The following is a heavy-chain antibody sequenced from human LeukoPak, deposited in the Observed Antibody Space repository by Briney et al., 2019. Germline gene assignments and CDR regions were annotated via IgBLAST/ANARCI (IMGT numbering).Heavy chain of an antibody. J-gene: IGHJ4*02. V-gene: IGHV3-30*18. CDR1: GFTFSSYG. D-gene: IGHD7-27*01. CDR2: IANDGRDK. CDR3: GKDRKLGPADYYFDY. Sequence: GGSLRLSCAASGFTFSSYGMHWVRQAPGKGLECLAVIANDGRDKKYADSVKGRFTISRDNSKNTLYLQMNSLRAEDTAVYYCGKDRKLGPADYYFDYWGQGTLVTVSS.